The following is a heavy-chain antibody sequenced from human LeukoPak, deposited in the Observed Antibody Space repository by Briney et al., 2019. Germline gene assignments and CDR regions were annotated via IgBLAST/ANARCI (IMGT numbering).Heavy chain of an antibody. CDR3: AKERNSYYYGSGSLPLGY. CDR1: GFTFSSYG. V-gene: IGHV3-30*18. D-gene: IGHD3-10*01. CDR2: ISYDGSNK. Sequence: PGGSLRLSCAASGFTFSSYGMHWVRQAPGKGLEWVALISYDGSNKYYADSVEGRFTISRDNSENTLYLQMNSLRAEDTAVYYCAKERNSYYYGSGSLPLGYWGQGTLVTVSS. J-gene: IGHJ4*02.